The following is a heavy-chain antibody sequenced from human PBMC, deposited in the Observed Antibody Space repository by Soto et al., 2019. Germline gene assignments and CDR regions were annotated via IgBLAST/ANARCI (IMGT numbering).Heavy chain of an antibody. D-gene: IGHD3-3*01. Sequence: GGSLRLSCAASGFTFSSYAMSWVRQAPGKGLEWVSAISGSGGSTYYADSVKGRFTISRDNSKNTLYLQMNSLRAEDTAVYYCAQGRLRFLEWLLTHWGQGTLVTVSS. CDR1: GFTFSSYA. CDR3: AQGRLRFLEWLLTH. CDR2: ISGSGGST. J-gene: IGHJ4*02. V-gene: IGHV3-23*01.